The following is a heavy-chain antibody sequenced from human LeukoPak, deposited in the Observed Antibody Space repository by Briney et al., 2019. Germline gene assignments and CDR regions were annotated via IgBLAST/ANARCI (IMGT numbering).Heavy chain of an antibody. Sequence: SETLSLTCTVSGGSISSGGYYWSWIRQHPGKGLEWIGYIYYSGSTYYNPSLKSRVTISVDTSKNQFSLKLSSVTAADTAVHYCAREDENWFDPWGQGTLVTVSS. CDR2: IYYSGST. CDR1: GGSISSGGYY. V-gene: IGHV4-31*03. J-gene: IGHJ5*02. CDR3: AREDENWFDP.